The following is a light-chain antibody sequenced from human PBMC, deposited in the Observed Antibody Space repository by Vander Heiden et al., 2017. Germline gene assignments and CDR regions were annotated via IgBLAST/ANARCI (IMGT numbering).Light chain of an antibody. CDR2: DDS. CDR1: KIGTKS. V-gene: IGLV3-21*02. Sequence: SYVLTHPPSVSVAPGQTATITCGGNKIGTKSVHWSRQKTGEAPILVVHDDSDRRPGIPERFSASNAGNTATLTISSVGVGDEADYFCQVVDTVRDHFVFGGGTKLTVL. CDR3: QVVDTVRDHFV. J-gene: IGLJ1*01.